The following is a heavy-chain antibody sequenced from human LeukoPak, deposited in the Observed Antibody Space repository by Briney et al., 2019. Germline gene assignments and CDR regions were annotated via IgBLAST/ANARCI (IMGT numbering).Heavy chain of an antibody. Sequence: SETLSLTCAVYGASFSGYYWSWIRQPPGKGLEWIGEINHSGSTNYNPSLKSRVTISVDTSKNQFSLKLSSVTAADTAVYYCARGRGYCSSTSCYRFDPWGQGTLVTVSS. CDR2: INHSGST. D-gene: IGHD2-2*01. CDR1: GASFSGYY. J-gene: IGHJ5*02. V-gene: IGHV4-34*01. CDR3: ARGRGYCSSTSCYRFDP.